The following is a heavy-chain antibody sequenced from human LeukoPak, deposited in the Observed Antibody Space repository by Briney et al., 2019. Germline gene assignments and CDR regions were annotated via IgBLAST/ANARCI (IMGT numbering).Heavy chain of an antibody. CDR3: ARGLRYHYYYSMDV. CDR2: IHWNGDTT. D-gene: IGHD3-9*01. CDR1: GFTFDDYG. J-gene: IGHJ6*03. Sequence: GGSLRLSCTASGFTFDDYGMNGVRQAPGKGLEWISGIHWNGDTTNYAASVEGRFTISRHNAKNSLYLQMNSLRAEDTALYYCARGLRYHYYYSMDVWGKGTTVTVSS. V-gene: IGHV3-20*04.